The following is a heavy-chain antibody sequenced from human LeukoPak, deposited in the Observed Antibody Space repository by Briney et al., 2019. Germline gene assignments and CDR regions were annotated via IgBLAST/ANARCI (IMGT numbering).Heavy chain of an antibody. CDR1: GFTFSSYA. CDR2: ISGSGGST. Sequence: SGGSLRLSCAASGFTFSSYAMSWVRQAPGKGLEWVSAISGSGGSTYYADSVKGRFTISRDNSKNTLYLQMNSLRAEDTAVYYCAKPTYYYGSGERYFDYWGQGTLVTVSS. V-gene: IGHV3-23*01. CDR3: AKPTYYYGSGERYFDY. J-gene: IGHJ4*02. D-gene: IGHD3-10*01.